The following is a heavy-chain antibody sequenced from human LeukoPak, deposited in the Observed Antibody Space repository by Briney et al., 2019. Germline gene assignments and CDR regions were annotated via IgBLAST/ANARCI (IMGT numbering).Heavy chain of an antibody. CDR2: ISGSSGST. CDR3: AKDPKTTVTTGGLFDY. CDR1: GFTFRSYA. Sequence: GGSLRLSCAASGFTFRSYAMSWARQAPGKGPEWVSGISGSSGSTYYADSVKGRFTISRDNSKNTLYLQMNSLRAEDTAVYYCAKDPKTTVTTGGLFDYWGQGTLATVSS. V-gene: IGHV3-23*01. D-gene: IGHD4-17*01. J-gene: IGHJ4*02.